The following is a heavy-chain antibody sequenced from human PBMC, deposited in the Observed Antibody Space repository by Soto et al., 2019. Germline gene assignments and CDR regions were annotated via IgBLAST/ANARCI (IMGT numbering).Heavy chain of an antibody. CDR3: AQLLGEAAAGTHLYYYYYMDV. J-gene: IGHJ6*03. CDR2: IYWDDDK. V-gene: IGHV2-5*02. Sequence: SGPTLVKPTQTLTLTCTFSGFSLSTSGVGVGWIRQPPGKALEWLALIYWDDDKRYSPSLKSRLTITKDTSKNQVVLTMTNMDPVDTATYYCAQLLGEAAAGTHLYYYYYMDVWGKGTTVTVSS. CDR1: GFSLSTSGVG. D-gene: IGHD6-13*01.